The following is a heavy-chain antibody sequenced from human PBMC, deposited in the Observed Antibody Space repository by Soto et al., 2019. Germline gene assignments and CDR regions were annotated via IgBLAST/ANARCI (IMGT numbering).Heavy chain of an antibody. CDR3: ARLGGYCSSTSCYGYYGMDV. V-gene: IGHV4-39*01. J-gene: IGHJ6*02. CDR1: GGSLSSGPYS. D-gene: IGHD2-2*01. CDR2: FYYSGST. Sequence: SETLSLTCSVSGGSLSSGPYSWGWIRQPPGKGLEWIGTFYYSGSTHYKQSLASQVTISVDTSKNQFSLKVTSVTAADTAMYYCARLGGYCSSTSCYGYYGMDVWGQGTTVTVS.